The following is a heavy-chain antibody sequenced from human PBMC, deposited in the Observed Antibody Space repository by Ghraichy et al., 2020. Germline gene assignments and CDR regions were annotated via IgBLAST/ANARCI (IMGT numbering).Heavy chain of an antibody. D-gene: IGHD5-12*01. CDR1: GFTFSSYA. V-gene: IGHV3-30*04. CDR3: ARVWAGGYDYDAFDI. Sequence: GGSLRLSCAASGFTFSSYAMHWVRQAPGKGLEWVAVISYDGSNKYYADSVKGRFTISRDNSKNTLYLQMNSLRAEDTAVYYCARVWAGGYDYDAFDIWGQGTMVTVSS. J-gene: IGHJ3*02. CDR2: ISYDGSNK.